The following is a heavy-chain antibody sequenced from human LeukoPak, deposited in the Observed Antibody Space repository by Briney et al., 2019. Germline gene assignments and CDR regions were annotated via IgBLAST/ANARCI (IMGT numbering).Heavy chain of an antibody. CDR2: IYYSGNT. D-gene: IGHD3-10*01. V-gene: IGHV4-59*01. Sequence: SETLSLTCTVSGGSISSSYWSWIRQPPGKGLEWIGYIYYSGNTNYNPSLKSRVTISVDTSKNQFSLKLTSVTAADTAVYYCARDSGTTGEVKFDPWGQGILVTVSS. CDR3: ARDSGTTGEVKFDP. J-gene: IGHJ5*02. CDR1: GGSISSSY.